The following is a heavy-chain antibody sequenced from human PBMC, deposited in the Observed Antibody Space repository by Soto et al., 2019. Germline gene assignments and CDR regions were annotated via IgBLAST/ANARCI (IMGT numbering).Heavy chain of an antibody. CDR2: FLYSGNT. Sequence: QLQLQESGPGLVKPSETLSLTCTVSGVSISSNSYYWGWIRQTPGKGLEWIGSFLYSGNTYYNPPLKSRVTISVDTSKNQFSLKLSSVTAADTAVYYCARHSGNWGGVLPKTELDYWGQGTLVTVSS. CDR3: ARHSGNWGGVLPKTELDY. V-gene: IGHV4-39*01. D-gene: IGHD2-21*01. CDR1: GVSISSNSYY. J-gene: IGHJ4*02.